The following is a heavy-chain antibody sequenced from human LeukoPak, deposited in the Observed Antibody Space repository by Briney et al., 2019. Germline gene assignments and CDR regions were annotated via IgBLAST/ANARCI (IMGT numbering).Heavy chain of an antibody. Sequence: PGKSLRLSCAASGFTFSSYSIHWVRQAPGKGLEWVAVISYDGSSKDYADSVRGRFTISRDNSKNTLYLQMNSLRAEDTAVYYCARDRGSDDPIDYWGQGTLVTVSS. CDR2: ISYDGSSK. CDR3: ARDRGSDDPIDY. J-gene: IGHJ4*02. D-gene: IGHD2-15*01. V-gene: IGHV3-30-3*01. CDR1: GFTFSSYS.